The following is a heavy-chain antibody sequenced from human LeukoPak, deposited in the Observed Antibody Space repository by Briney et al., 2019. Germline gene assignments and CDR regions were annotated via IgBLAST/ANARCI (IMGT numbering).Heavy chain of an antibody. D-gene: IGHD1-1*01. CDR3: ARGAAQRTKTGRTGLWSANWFDP. Sequence: PSETLSLTCAVYGGSFCGYYWSWIRQRPGKGLEWIGETNHYGRTNYNTSLKDPVTIPLNTSKNQTSLTVSSVTAADRAVYYCARGAAQRTKTGRTGLWSANWFDPWGQGTLVTVSS. CDR1: GGSFCGYY. CDR2: TNHYGRT. V-gene: IGHV4-34*01. J-gene: IGHJ5*02.